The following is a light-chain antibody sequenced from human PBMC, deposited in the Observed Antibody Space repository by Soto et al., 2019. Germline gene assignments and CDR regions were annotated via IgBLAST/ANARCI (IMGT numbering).Light chain of an antibody. V-gene: IGLV2-14*01. CDR2: DVS. Sequence: QSALTQPASVSGSPGQSITISCTGTSSDVGGYNYVSWYQQHPGKAPKLTIYDVSNRPSGVSNRFSGSKSGNTASLTISGLQAEDEADYYCSSYTSSSTPYVFGTVTKVT. CDR1: SSDVGGYNY. CDR3: SSYTSSSTPYV. J-gene: IGLJ1*01.